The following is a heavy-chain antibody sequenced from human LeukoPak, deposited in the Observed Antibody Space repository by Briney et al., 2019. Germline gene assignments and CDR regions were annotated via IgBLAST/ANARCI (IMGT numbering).Heavy chain of an antibody. J-gene: IGHJ4*02. V-gene: IGHV4-59*12. CDR2: VHYSGST. D-gene: IGHD3-9*01. CDR3: ATGRSIRYFDY. Sequence: PSETLSLTCTVSGVSIFSSYWNWVRQPPGKGLEWIGYVHYSGSTNYNPSLRSRVTISVDTSKSQFSLKLSSATAADTAVYYCATGRSIRYFDYWGQGTLLTVSS. CDR1: GVSIFSSY.